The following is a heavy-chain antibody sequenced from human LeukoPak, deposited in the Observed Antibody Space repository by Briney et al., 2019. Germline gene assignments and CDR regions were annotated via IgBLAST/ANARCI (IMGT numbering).Heavy chain of an antibody. Sequence: GGSLRLSCAASGFTFSDYYMTWIRQAPGKGLEWVSYITSSGDSIYNADSVKGRFTISRDNAKNSLYLQMNSLRAEDTAVYYCASEQQLVGVSHYWGQGTLVTVSS. CDR3: ASEQQLVGVSHY. CDR2: ITSSGDSI. CDR1: GFTFSDYY. J-gene: IGHJ4*02. V-gene: IGHV3-11*04. D-gene: IGHD6-13*01.